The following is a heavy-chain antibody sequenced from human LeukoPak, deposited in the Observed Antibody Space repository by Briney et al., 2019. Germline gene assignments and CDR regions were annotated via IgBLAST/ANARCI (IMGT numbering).Heavy chain of an antibody. V-gene: IGHV4-59*01. D-gene: IGHD3-22*01. J-gene: IGHJ4*02. Sequence: PSETPFPTCAGPGGSISRYYWSWIRQPPRKGLGWIGVIYYSGSTNYTPSLKSRVTISVDTSKNQFSLRLSSVTAADTAVYYCASQDTYYYDSSGYYSFDYWGQGTLVTVSS. CDR1: GGSISRYY. CDR3: ASQDTYYYDSSGYYSFDY. CDR2: IYYSGST.